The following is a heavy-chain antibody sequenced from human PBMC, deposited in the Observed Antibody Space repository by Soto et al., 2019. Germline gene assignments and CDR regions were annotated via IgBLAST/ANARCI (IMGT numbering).Heavy chain of an antibody. Sequence: SETLSLTCTVSGASISVHSYYWTWIRQPPGKGLEWIGSSYYSGTTYFNPSLKSRATISVDTSKNQFSLRLTSVTAADTAVYFCARLRGGCPADFWGQGTLVTVSS. D-gene: IGHD3-16*01. J-gene: IGHJ4*02. CDR2: SYYSGTT. CDR3: ARLRGGCPADF. V-gene: IGHV4-39*01. CDR1: GASISVHSYY.